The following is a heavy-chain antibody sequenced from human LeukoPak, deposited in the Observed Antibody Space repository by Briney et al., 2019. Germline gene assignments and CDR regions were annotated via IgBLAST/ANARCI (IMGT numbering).Heavy chain of an antibody. CDR3: ARTRFLEWSNWFDP. V-gene: IGHV3-30*02. CDR1: GFTFSSYG. J-gene: IGHJ5*02. D-gene: IGHD3-3*01. CDR2: IRYDGSNK. Sequence: PGGSRRLSCAASGFTFSSYGMHWVRQAPGKGLEWVAFIRYDGSNKYYADSVKGRFTISRDNSKNTLYLQMNSLRAEDTALYYCARTRFLEWSNWFDPWGQGTLVTVSS.